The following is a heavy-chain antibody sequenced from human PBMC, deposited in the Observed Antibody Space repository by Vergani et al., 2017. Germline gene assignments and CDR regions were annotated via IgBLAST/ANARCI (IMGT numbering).Heavy chain of an antibody. CDR1: GFTFSSYG. CDR3: ARGRSGNYLMAV. V-gene: IGHV3-33*01. CDR2: IWYDGNNK. D-gene: IGHD1-26*01. J-gene: IGHJ4*02. Sequence: QVQLVESGGGVVQPGRSLRLSCAASGFTFSSYGMHWVRQAPGKGLEWVAVIWYDGNNKYYADSVKGRFTISRDNSKNTLYLQMRGLRAEDTAVYYCARGRSGNYLMAVWGQGTLVTVSS.